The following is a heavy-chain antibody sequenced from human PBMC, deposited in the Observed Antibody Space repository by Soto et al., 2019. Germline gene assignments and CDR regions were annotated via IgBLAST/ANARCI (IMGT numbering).Heavy chain of an antibody. CDR2: MNPNSGNT. Sequence: QVQLVQSGAEVKKPGASVKVSCKASGYTFTSYDINWVRQATGQGLEWMGWMNPNSGNTGYAKKFQGRVTMTRNTSISTAYMELSSLRSEDTAVYYCARERQGIAAAGISWFDPWGQGTLVTVSS. D-gene: IGHD6-13*01. CDR3: ARERQGIAAAGISWFDP. CDR1: GYTFTSYD. J-gene: IGHJ5*02. V-gene: IGHV1-8*01.